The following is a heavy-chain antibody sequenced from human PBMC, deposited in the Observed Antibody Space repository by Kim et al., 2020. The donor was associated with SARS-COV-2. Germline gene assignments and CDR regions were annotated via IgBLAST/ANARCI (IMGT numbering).Heavy chain of an antibody. CDR3: AKDRGSGWYRRCDY. J-gene: IGHJ4*02. V-gene: IGHV3-23*01. D-gene: IGHD6-19*01. Sequence: YADSVKGRFTISRDNSKNTLYLQMNSLRAEDTAVYYCAKDRGSGWYRRCDYWGQGTLVTVSS.